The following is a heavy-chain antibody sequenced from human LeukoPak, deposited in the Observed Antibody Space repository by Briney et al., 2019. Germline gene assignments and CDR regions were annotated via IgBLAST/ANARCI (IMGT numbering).Heavy chain of an antibody. Sequence: PGGSLRLSCAASGFTFSDYYMNWIRQAPGKGLERVANIKEDGSEKYYVDSVKGRFTISRDSAKNSLYLQMNSLRAEDTAVYYCATSSGSRGLYFDFWGQGTLVTVSS. V-gene: IGHV3-7*01. CDR1: GFTFSDYY. J-gene: IGHJ4*02. CDR2: IKEDGSEK. D-gene: IGHD3-22*01. CDR3: ATSSGSRGLYFDF.